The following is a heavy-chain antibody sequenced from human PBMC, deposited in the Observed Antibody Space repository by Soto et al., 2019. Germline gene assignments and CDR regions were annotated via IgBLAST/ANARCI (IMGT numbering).Heavy chain of an antibody. D-gene: IGHD5-18*01. CDR3: ARVGDSYDSVY. J-gene: IGHJ4*02. CDR1: GFTFSSFR. Sequence: GSLRLSCVASGFTFSSFRMNWVRQAPGAGLEWVSSITSSSNTIYYADSVKGRFTISRDNAKNSLYLQMNSLSPEDTAVYFCARVGDSYDSVYWGQGTLVTVSS. CDR2: ITSSSNTI. V-gene: IGHV3-48*01.